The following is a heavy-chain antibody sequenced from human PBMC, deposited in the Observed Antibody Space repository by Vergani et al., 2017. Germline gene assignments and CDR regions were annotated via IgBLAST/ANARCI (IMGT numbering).Heavy chain of an antibody. CDR2: IYTSGST. J-gene: IGHJ3*02. V-gene: IGHV4-61*02. CDR3: ARDTPRYCSSTSCTKGANDAFDI. Sequence: QVQLQESGPGLVKPSQTLSLTCTVSGGSISSGSYYWSWIRQPAGKGLEWIGRIYTSGSTNYNPSLKSRVTISVDTSKNQFSLKLSSVTAADTAVYYCARDTPRYCSSTSCTKGANDAFDIWGQGTMVTVSS. D-gene: IGHD2-2*01. CDR1: GGSISSGSYY.